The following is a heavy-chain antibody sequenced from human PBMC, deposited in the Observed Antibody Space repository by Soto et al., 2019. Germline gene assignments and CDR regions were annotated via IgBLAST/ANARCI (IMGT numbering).Heavy chain of an antibody. CDR1: GYTLTELS. D-gene: IGHD3-3*01. Sequence: QVQLVQSGAEVKKPGASVKVSCKVSGYTLTELSMHWVRQAPGKGLEWMGGFDPEDGETIYAQKFQGRVTMTEDTSTDPPYMEQSTLRSEDPAVYYCPTVFFSARGGFAPWGRATLVTVPS. J-gene: IGHJ5*02. CDR2: FDPEDGET. V-gene: IGHV1-24*01. CDR3: PTVFFSARGGFAP.